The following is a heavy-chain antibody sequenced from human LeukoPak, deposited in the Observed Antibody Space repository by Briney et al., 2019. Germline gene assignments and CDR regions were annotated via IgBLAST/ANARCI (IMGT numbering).Heavy chain of an antibody. J-gene: IGHJ4*02. CDR3: ARCPGLWCPHSFFDY. CDR1: GFTFSSYG. V-gene: IGHV3-23*01. CDR2: ISGSGGST. Sequence: GGSLRLSCAASGFTFSSYGMSWVRQAPGKGLEWVSAISGSGGSTYYADSVKGRFTISRDNSKNTLYLQMNSLRAEDTAVYYCARCPGLWCPHSFFDYWGQGTLVTVSS. D-gene: IGHD4/OR15-4a*01.